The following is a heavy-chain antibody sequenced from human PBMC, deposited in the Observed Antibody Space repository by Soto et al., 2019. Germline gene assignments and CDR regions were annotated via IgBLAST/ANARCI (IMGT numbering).Heavy chain of an antibody. V-gene: IGHV4-39*01. J-gene: IGHJ2*01. Sequence: QLQLQESGPGLVKPSETLSLTCTVSGGSISSSSYYWGWIRQPPGKGLEWIGSIYYIGSTYYNPSLKSRVTISVDTSKNHFSLKLSSVTAADTAVYYCARNDYGEYWYFDLWGRGTLVTVSS. D-gene: IGHD4-17*01. CDR3: ARNDYGEYWYFDL. CDR1: GGSISSSSYY. CDR2: IYYIGST.